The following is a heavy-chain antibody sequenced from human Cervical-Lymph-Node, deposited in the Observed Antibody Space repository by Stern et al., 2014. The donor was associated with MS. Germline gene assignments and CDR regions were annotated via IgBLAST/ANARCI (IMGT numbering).Heavy chain of an antibody. Sequence: VQLVESGGDVVQPGRSLRLSCEASGFTFSTYAMHWVRQAPGKGLEWVTVISYDGNNEYYADSVKGRFTISRDNSRNTLYLQMNSLRTEDTAVYFCASSAADSDYWGQGTLVTVSS. J-gene: IGHJ4*02. CDR2: ISYDGNNE. V-gene: IGHV3-30*01. CDR1: GFTFSTYA. CDR3: ASSAADSDY.